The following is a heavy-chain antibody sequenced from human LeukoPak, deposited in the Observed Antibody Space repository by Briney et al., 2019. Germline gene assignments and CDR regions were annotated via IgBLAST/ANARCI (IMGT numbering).Heavy chain of an antibody. CDR1: GFTFSGYA. D-gene: IGHD3-10*01. CDR2: IYSSDTT. CDR3: ARDLHYAFDI. Sequence: GGSLRLSCAASGFTFSGYAMNWVRQAPGKGLEWVSHIYSSDTTYADSVKGRFTISRDNAKNSLYLQMNSLRDGDTAVYYCARDLHYAFDIWGQGTMVTASS. J-gene: IGHJ3*02. V-gene: IGHV3-48*02.